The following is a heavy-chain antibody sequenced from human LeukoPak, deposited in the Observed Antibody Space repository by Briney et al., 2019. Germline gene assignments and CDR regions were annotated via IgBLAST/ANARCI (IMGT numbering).Heavy chain of an antibody. CDR3: VRAQTYSWFDP. CDR2: VGTAGDT. J-gene: IGHJ5*02. V-gene: IGHV3-13*01. CDR1: GFTFSSYD. Sequence: GGSLRLSCAASGFTFSSYDMHWVRQATGKGLEWVSAVGTAGDTYYAGSVKGRFTISRENAKNSLYLQMNSLRAGDTAVYYCVRAQTYSWFDPWGQGTLVTVSS.